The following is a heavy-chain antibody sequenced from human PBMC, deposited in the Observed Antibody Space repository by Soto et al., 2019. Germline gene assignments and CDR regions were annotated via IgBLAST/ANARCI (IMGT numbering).Heavy chain of an antibody. D-gene: IGHD6-13*01. Sequence: EVHVLECGGSLVQPGGSLRLSYAASGYTFSTYAMSWVSQAPGMGLEWVSAISVTGGSTYYADSVRGRFTISRDNSKNTLSLQMTSLRAEDMAVYYCAKATYSNVYNFDYWRQGTLVTVSS. V-gene: IGHV3-23*01. CDR1: GYTFSTYA. CDR3: AKATYSNVYNFDY. CDR2: ISVTGGST. J-gene: IGHJ4*02.